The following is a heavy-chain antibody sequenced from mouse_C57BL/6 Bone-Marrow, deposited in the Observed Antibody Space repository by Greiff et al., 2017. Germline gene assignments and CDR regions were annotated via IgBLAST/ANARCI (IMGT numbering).Heavy chain of an antibody. D-gene: IGHD1-1*01. CDR1: GFTFSDYG. V-gene: IGHV5-17*01. Sequence: EVHLVESGGGLVKPGGSLKLSCAASGFTFSDYGMHWVRQAPEKGLEWVAYISSGSSTICYADTVKGRFTISRDNAKNTLFLQMTSLRSEDTAMYYCARPYGSSYGAYWGQGTLVTVSA. J-gene: IGHJ3*01. CDR2: ISSGSSTI. CDR3: ARPYGSSYGAY.